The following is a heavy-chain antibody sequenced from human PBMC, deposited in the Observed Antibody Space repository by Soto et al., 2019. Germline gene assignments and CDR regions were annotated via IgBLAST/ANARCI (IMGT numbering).Heavy chain of an antibody. V-gene: IGHV4-30-4*01. CDR3: ARDGPDAFDI. Sequence: QVQLQESGPGLVKPSQTLSLTCTVSGGSISSADYYWSWIRQPPGKGLEWIGYIYYSGRTYYNPSLKSRMTISVDTSQNQFSLKLSSVTAADTAVYYCARDGPDAFDIWGQGTMVTVSS. CDR2: IYYSGRT. CDR1: GGSISSADYY. J-gene: IGHJ3*02.